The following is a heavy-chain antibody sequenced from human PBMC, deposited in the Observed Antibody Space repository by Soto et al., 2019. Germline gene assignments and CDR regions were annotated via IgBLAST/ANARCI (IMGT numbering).Heavy chain of an antibody. CDR1: GFTFSNYN. Sequence: GGSLRLSCAASGFTFSNYNMNWVRQAPGKGLEWVSSISMTGAYIYYADSMKGRFTISRDNAKNSLYLQMNSLRAEDTAVYYCARGRGDYSYSSYYMDVWGEGTTVTVSS. CDR3: ARGRGDYSYSSYYMDV. V-gene: IGHV3-21*01. CDR2: ISMTGAYI. D-gene: IGHD4-4*01. J-gene: IGHJ6*03.